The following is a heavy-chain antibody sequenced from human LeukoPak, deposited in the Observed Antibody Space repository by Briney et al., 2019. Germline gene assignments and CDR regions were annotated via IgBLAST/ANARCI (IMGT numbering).Heavy chain of an antibody. J-gene: IGHJ4*02. CDR3: AHISSSWPDY. CDR2: ISGSGGST. CDR1: GFTFNTYA. Sequence: GGSLRLSCAASGFTFNTYAMSWVRQTPGKGLEWVSSISGSGGSTYYPDSVKGRFTISRDNSKNTLYLQMNRLRAEDTAVYYCAHISSSWPDYWGQGTLVTVSS. V-gene: IGHV3-23*01. D-gene: IGHD6-13*01.